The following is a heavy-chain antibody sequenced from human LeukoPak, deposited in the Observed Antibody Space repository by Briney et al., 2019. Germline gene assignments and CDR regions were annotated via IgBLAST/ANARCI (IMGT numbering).Heavy chain of an antibody. CDR1: GFTFSSYW. D-gene: IGHD3-3*01. J-gene: IGHJ3*02. Sequence: PGGSLRLSCAASGFTFSSYWMSWVRQAPGKGLEWVANIKQDGSEKYYVDSVKGRFTISRDNAKNSPYLQMNSLRAEDTAVYYCARDLRLRFLEWLPDAFDIWGQGTMVTVSS. V-gene: IGHV3-7*01. CDR2: IKQDGSEK. CDR3: ARDLRLRFLEWLPDAFDI.